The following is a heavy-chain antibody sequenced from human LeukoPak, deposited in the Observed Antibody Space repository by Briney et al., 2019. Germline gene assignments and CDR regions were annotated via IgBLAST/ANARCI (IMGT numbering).Heavy chain of an antibody. CDR3: AREGDFWRRNYYFDY. J-gene: IGHJ4*02. D-gene: IGHD3-3*01. V-gene: IGHV4-59*01. CDR1: GGSISSYY. CDR2: IYYSGST. Sequence: SETLSLTCTVSGGSISSYYWGWIRQPPGKGLEWIGYIYYSGSTNYNPSLKSRVTISVDTSKNQFSLKLSSVTAADTAVCYCAREGDFWRRNYYFDYWGQGTLVTVSS.